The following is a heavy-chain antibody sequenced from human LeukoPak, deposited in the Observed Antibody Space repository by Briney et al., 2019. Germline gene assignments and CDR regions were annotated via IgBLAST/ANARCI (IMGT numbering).Heavy chain of an antibody. CDR2: IYTSGST. CDR3: AGVLPAANAGSYVDY. V-gene: IGHV4-4*07. CDR1: GGSISSYY. J-gene: IGHJ4*02. Sequence: SETLSLTCTVSGGSISSYYWRWIRQPAGKGLEWIGRIYTSGSTNYNTSLKSRVTISVDTSKNQFSLKLSSVTAADTAVYYCAGVLPAANAGSYVDYWGQGTLVTVSS. D-gene: IGHD2-2*01.